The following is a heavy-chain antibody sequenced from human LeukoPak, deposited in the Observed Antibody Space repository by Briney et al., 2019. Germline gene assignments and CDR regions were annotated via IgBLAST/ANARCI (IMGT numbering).Heavy chain of an antibody. CDR2: IYYSGST. J-gene: IGHJ3*02. D-gene: IGHD1-14*01. CDR3: ARDNMEPDAFDI. Sequence: PSETLSLTCTVSGGSISSSSYYWGWIRQPPGKGLEWIGSIYYSGSTYYNPSLKSRVTISVDTSKNQFSLKLSSVTAADTAVYYCARDNMEPDAFDIWGQGTMVTVSS. CDR1: GGSISSSSYY. V-gene: IGHV4-39*07.